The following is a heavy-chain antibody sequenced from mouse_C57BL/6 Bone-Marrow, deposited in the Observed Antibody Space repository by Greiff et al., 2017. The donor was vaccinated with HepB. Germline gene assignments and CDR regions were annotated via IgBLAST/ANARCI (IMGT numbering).Heavy chain of an antibody. D-gene: IGHD2-4*01. J-gene: IGHJ3*01. CDR1: GFTFSDYG. CDR2: ISSGSSTI. Sequence: EVKVVESGGGLVKPGGSLKLSCAASGFTFSDYGMHWVRQAPEKGLEWVAYISSGSSTIYYADTVKGRFTISRDNAKNTLFLQMTSLRSEDTAMYYCARGGYDYGFADWGQGTLVTVSA. V-gene: IGHV5-17*01. CDR3: ARGGYDYGFAD.